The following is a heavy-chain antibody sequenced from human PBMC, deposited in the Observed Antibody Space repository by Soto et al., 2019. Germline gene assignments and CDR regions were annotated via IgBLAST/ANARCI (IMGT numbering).Heavy chain of an antibody. CDR1: GFTFSSYA. CDR2: ISGSGGST. CDR3: AKGYCSGGSCYSLLDY. D-gene: IGHD2-15*01. Sequence: EVQLLESGGGLVQPGGSLRLSCAASGFTFSSYAMSWVRQAPGKGLEWVSAISGSGGSTYYADSVKGRFTISRDNSKNTLYLQRNSLRAEDTAVYYCAKGYCSGGSCYSLLDYWGQGTLVTVSS. V-gene: IGHV3-23*01. J-gene: IGHJ4*02.